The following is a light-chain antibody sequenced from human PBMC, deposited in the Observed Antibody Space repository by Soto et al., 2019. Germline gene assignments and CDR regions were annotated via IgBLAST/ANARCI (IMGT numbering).Light chain of an antibody. V-gene: IGLV2-11*01. J-gene: IGLJ2*01. CDR1: SSDVGGYNY. CDR3: CSDAGRYTLV. Sequence: QSALTQPRSVSGSPGQSVTISCTGTSSDVGGYNYVSWYQQHPGKAPKLMIYDVSKRPSVLPDRFSGSKSGNTASLTTSGLQAEDEADYCCCSDAGRYTLVFGGGTKLTVL. CDR2: DVS.